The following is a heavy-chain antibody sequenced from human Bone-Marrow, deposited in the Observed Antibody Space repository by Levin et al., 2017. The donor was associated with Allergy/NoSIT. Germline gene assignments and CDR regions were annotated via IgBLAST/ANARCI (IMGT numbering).Heavy chain of an antibody. V-gene: IGHV1-2*02. D-gene: IGHD3-22*01. J-gene: IGHJ3*02. CDR3: SRRPHYYDSSGYYGSHAFDI. CDR2: ISPNSGGT. CDR1: GYSFTRFY. Sequence: GASVKVSCKASGYSFTRFYLHWIRQAPRQGLEWMGWISPNSGGTNYAQKFQGRVTMSRDTSISTAYMELSRLRSDDTAVYYCSRRPHYYDSSGYYGSHAFDIWGQGTMVTVSS.